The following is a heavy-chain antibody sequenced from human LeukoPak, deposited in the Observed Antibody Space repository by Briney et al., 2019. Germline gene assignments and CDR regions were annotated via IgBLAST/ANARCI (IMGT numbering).Heavy chain of an antibody. J-gene: IGHJ6*03. CDR2: IYSGGST. CDR1: GFTFSSYS. V-gene: IGHV3-53*01. Sequence: HPGGSLRLSCAASGFTFSSYSMNWVRQAPGKGLEWVSVIYSGGSTYYADSVKGRFTISRDNSKNTLYLQMNSLRAEDTAVYYCARAFVPNYYYYYMDVWGKGTTVTVSS. CDR3: ARAFVPNYYYYYMDV.